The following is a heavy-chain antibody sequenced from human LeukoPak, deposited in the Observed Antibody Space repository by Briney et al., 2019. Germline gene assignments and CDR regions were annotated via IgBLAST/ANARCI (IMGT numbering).Heavy chain of an antibody. CDR3: ARERPSSYYFDY. CDR2: IYPSGGSA. CDR1: GYPVNSFY. V-gene: IGHV1-46*02. Sequence: AASVKVSCKASGYPVNSFYTHWVRQAPGQGLEWVGIIYPSGGSASFTQKFQGRVTMTRDTSTSTFYMELSSLRSEDTAVYFCARERPSSYYFDYWGQGTLVTVSS. J-gene: IGHJ4*02.